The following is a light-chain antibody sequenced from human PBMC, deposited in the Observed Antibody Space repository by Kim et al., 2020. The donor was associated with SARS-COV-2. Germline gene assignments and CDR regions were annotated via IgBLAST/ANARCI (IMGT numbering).Light chain of an antibody. CDR2: GAS. J-gene: IGKJ2*01. CDR1: QRVSSV. CDR3: QQYNNWPMYT. Sequence: SPWERATPSCSASQRVSSVLAWYKQKPGQAPRLLICGASTRATGIPARFSGSGSGTEFTLTISSLQSEDLAVYYCQQYNNWPMYTFGQGTKLEI. V-gene: IGKV3-15*01.